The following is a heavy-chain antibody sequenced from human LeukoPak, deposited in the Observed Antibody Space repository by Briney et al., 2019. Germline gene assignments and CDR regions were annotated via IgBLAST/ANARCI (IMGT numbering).Heavy chain of an antibody. CDR1: GYTFTSYG. CDR2: ISAYNGNT. V-gene: IGHV1-18*01. CDR3: ARDSTTVTTFDY. Sequence: ASVKVSCKASGYTFTSYGISWVRQAPGQGLEWMGWISAYNGNTNYAQKLQGRVTMTTGTSTSTAYMELRSLRSDDTAVYYCARDSTTVTTFDYWGQGTLVTVSS. D-gene: IGHD4-17*01. J-gene: IGHJ4*02.